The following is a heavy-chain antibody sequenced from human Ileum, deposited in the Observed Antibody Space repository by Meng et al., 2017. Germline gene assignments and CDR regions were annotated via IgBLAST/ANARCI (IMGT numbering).Heavy chain of an antibody. V-gene: IGHV3-7*01. CDR1: GSSLSPYW. J-gene: IGHJ4*02. CDR2: INQDGSVK. CDR3: ARPRLSGEIYDC. D-gene: IGHD3-16*01. Sequence: GESLKISCVASGSSLSPYWMTWVRQAPGKGPECVANINQDGSVKFYLDSVKGRFTVSRDNAKNSLYLQMNSLRVEDTATYYCARPRLSGEIYDCWGQGTLVTVSS.